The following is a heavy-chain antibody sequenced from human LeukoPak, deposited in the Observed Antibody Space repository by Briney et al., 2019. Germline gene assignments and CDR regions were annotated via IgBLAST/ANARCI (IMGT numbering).Heavy chain of an antibody. V-gene: IGHV4-59*08. CDR1: GGSISSYY. J-gene: IGHJ4*02. CDR3: ARVGGFYYDSSGGGDFDY. Sequence: PSETLSLTCTVSGGSISSYYWSWIRQPPGKGLEWIGYIYYSGSTNYNPSLKSRVTISVDTSKNQFSLKLSSVTAADTAVYYCARVGGFYYDSSGGGDFDYWGQGTLVTVSS. CDR2: IYYSGST. D-gene: IGHD3-22*01.